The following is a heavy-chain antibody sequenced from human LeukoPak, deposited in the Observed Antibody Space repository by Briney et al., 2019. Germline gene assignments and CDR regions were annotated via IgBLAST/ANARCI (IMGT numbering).Heavy chain of an antibody. CDR3: ARARGNYYDSSGYYYFDY. CDR2: ISAYNGNT. D-gene: IGHD3-22*01. J-gene: IGHJ4*02. CDR1: GYTFTSYG. Sequence: ASVKVSCKASGYTFTSYGISWVRQAPGQGLEWMGWISAYNGNTNYAQKLQGRVTMTTDTSTSTAYMELRSLRSDDTAVYYCARARGNYYDSSGYYYFDYWGQGTLVTVSS. V-gene: IGHV1-18*01.